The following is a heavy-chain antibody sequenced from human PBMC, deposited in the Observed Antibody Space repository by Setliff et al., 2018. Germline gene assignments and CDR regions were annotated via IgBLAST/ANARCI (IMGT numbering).Heavy chain of an antibody. V-gene: IGHV4-4*07. J-gene: IGHJ4*02. Sequence: KSSETLSLTCTVSGGSISSYYWSWIRQPAGKGLEWIGHIYIGGSTNYNPSLKSRVTISMDTSKNQFSLKVSSVTAADTAVYYCARSFSRREKFLLDYWGQGALVTVSS. CDR3: ARSFSRREKFLLDY. CDR2: IYIGGST. CDR1: GGSISSYY.